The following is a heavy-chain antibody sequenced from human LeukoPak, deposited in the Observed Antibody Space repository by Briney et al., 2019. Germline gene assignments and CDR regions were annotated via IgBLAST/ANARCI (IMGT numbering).Heavy chain of an antibody. V-gene: IGHV1-18*01. J-gene: IGHJ4*02. D-gene: IGHD1-26*01. Sequence: APVKVSCKASGYTFTSYGISWVRQAPGQGLEWMGWIGAYNGNTNYAQKLQGRVTMTTDTSTSTAYMELRSLRSDDTAVYYCAGIGTWEPYFDYWGQGTLVTVSS. CDR2: IGAYNGNT. CDR1: GYTFTSYG. CDR3: AGIGTWEPYFDY.